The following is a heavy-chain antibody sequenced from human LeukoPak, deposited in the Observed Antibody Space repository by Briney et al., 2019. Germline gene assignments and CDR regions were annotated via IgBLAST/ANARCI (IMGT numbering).Heavy chain of an antibody. CDR1: GLTVSSNY. Sequence: GGSLRLSCAASGLTVSSNYMSWVRQAPGKGLEWVSVIYSGGSTYYADSVKGRFTISRDNSKNTLYLQMNSLIAEDTAVYYCARVDIVMYGFDYWGQGTLVTVSS. D-gene: IGHD2-2*03. CDR2: IYSGGST. J-gene: IGHJ4*02. CDR3: ARVDIVMYGFDY. V-gene: IGHV3-53*01.